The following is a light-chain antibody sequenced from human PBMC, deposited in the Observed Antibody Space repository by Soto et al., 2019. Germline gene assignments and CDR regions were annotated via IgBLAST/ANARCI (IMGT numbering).Light chain of an antibody. Sequence: IPLTQSPSSLSASVGDRVTITCRASQGISSYLAWYQQKPGKAPKLLIYAASTLQSGVPSRFSGSGSGTDFTLTISSLQPVDFATYYCQQLNSYPPTFGQGTKVEIK. V-gene: IGKV1-9*01. J-gene: IGKJ1*01. CDR3: QQLNSYPPT. CDR1: QGISSY. CDR2: AAS.